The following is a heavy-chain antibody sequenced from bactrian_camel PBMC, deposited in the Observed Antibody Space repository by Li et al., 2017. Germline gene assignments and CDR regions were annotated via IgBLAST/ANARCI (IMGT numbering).Heavy chain of an antibody. D-gene: IGHD5*01. V-gene: IGHV3S53*01. J-gene: IGHJ4*01. CDR1: DATFFDDTD. Sequence: VQLVESGGGSVQAGGSLRLSCTASDATFFDDTDMGWYRQAPGIECELVSVISDEGSTWYLDSVKGRCTVSRDDATNTVYLQITSLKTEDTGVYICAAWACDDVGGSYWGRGTQVTVS. CDR3: AAWACDDVGGSY. CDR2: ISDEGST.